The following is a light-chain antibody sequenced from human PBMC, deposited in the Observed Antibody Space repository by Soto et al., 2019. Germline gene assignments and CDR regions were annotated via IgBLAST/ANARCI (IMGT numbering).Light chain of an antibody. CDR1: QSVNSY. CDR3: QQYNNWPPKYT. Sequence: EIVLTQSPATLSLSPGERATLSCRASQSVNSYLAWYQQKPGQAPRLLIYDASNRATGIPARFSGSGSGTDFTLTISSLEPEDFAVYYCQQYNNWPPKYTFGQGTKLEIK. CDR2: DAS. J-gene: IGKJ2*01. V-gene: IGKV3-11*01.